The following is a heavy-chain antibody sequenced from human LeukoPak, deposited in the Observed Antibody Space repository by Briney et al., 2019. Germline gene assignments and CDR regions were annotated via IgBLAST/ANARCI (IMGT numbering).Heavy chain of an antibody. Sequence: PGGSLRLSCAASGFTFSRYSMNWVRQAPGKGLEWVSSISSSSSYIYYADSVKGRFTISRDNAKNSLYLQMNSLRAEDTAVYYCARAHYDILTGPNYFDYWGQGTLVTVSS. J-gene: IGHJ4*02. CDR1: GFTFSRYS. V-gene: IGHV3-21*01. CDR2: ISSSSSYI. CDR3: ARAHYDILTGPNYFDY. D-gene: IGHD3-9*01.